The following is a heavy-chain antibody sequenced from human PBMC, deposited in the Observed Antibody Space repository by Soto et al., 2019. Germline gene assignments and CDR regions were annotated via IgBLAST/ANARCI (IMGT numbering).Heavy chain of an antibody. J-gene: IGHJ4*02. CDR1: GGSISSGGYY. D-gene: IGHD3-22*01. CDR2: IYYSGST. Sequence: SETLSLTCTVSGGSISSGGYYWSWIRQHPGKGLEWIGYIYYSGSTYYNPSLKSRVTISVDTSKNQFSLKLSSVTAADTAVYYCARVGYYYDSSGYNPLSYYFDYWGQGTLVTVSS. CDR3: ARVGYYYDSSGYNPLSYYFDY. V-gene: IGHV4-31*03.